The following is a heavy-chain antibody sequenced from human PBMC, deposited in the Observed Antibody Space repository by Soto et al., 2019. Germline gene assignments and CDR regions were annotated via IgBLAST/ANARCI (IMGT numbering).Heavy chain of an antibody. V-gene: IGHV1-8*01. CDR1: GYTFTSYD. CDR2: MNPNSGNT. J-gene: IGHJ6*02. CDR3: ARGRTIFGVFITRRYHYYGMDV. D-gene: IGHD3-3*01. Sequence: ASVKVSCKASGYTFTSYDINWVRQATGQGLEWMGWMNPNSGNTGYAQKFQGRVTMTRNTSISTAYMELSSLRSEDTAVYYCARGRTIFGVFITRRYHYYGMDVWGQGTTVTVSS.